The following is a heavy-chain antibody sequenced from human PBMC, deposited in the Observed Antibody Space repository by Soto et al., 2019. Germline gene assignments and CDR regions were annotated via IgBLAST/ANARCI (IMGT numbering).Heavy chain of an antibody. CDR2: ITYTGVST. J-gene: IGHJ4*02. Sequence: GGSLRLSCAASEFSFDDYAMSWVRQAPGKGLEWVSSITYTGVSTYYADSVKGRFTISRDNSRDTLFLQMNSLRAEDTAIYYCAKSSVWYPYFDSWGQGALVTVSS. CDR1: EFSFDDYA. V-gene: IGHV3-23*01. D-gene: IGHD2-8*01. CDR3: AKSSVWYPYFDS.